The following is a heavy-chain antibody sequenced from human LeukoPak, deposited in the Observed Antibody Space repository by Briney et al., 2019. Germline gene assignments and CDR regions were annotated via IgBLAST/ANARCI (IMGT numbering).Heavy chain of an antibody. CDR1: GFTFSSYA. V-gene: IGHV3-23*01. J-gene: IGHJ3*02. Sequence: GGSLRLSCAASGFTFSSYAMSWVRQAPGKGLEWVSAISGSGGSTYYADSVKGRFTVSRDNSKNTLYLQMNSLRAEDTAVYYCAKGNTMVRGPKGAFDIWGQGTMVTVSS. CDR3: AKGNTMVRGPKGAFDI. CDR2: ISGSGGST. D-gene: IGHD3-10*01.